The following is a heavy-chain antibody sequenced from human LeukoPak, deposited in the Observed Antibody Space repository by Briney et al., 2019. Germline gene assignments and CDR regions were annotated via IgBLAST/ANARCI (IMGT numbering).Heavy chain of an antibody. CDR1: GFTFSSYA. Sequence: PGGSLRLSCAASGFTFSSYAMHWVRQAPGKGLEWVSTISGSDGDTYYADSVKGRFTISRDNSKNTLYLQMNSLRAEDTAVYYCAKEVDIVATDPFDYWGQGTLVTVSS. V-gene: IGHV3-23*01. CDR2: ISGSDGDT. CDR3: AKEVDIVATDPFDY. D-gene: IGHD5-12*01. J-gene: IGHJ4*02.